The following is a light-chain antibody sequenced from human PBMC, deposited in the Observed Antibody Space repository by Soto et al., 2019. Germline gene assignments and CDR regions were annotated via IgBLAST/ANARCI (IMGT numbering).Light chain of an antibody. CDR3: QQYNNGPPLT. CDR1: QSVSRN. CDR2: GAS. V-gene: IGKV3-15*01. Sequence: EIVMTQSPATLSVSPGERATLSCRASQSVSRNLAWYQQKPGQAPRLLIYGASTRATGIPARFSGSVSGTEFTLAISSLQSEDFAVYYCQQYNNGPPLTFGGGTKVEIK. J-gene: IGKJ4*01.